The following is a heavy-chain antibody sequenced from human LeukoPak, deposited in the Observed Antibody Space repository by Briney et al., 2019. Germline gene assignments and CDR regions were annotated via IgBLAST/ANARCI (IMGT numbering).Heavy chain of an antibody. CDR3: VRDPWDY. V-gene: IGHV3-48*02. Sequence: PGGSLRLSCAASGFTFSSYSMNWVRQAPGKGFEWVSYISGSSSTIYYADSVKGRFTISRDNAKNLLYLQMNSLRDEDTAVYYCVRDPWDYWGQGTLVTVSS. J-gene: IGHJ4*02. CDR2: ISGSSSTI. CDR1: GFTFSSYS.